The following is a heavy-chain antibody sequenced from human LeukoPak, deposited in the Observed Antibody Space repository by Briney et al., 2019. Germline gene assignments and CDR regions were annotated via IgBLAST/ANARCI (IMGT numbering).Heavy chain of an antibody. V-gene: IGHV4-4*07. D-gene: IGHD3-9*01. CDR1: GGSIGSYY. CDR2: TYTSGST. Sequence: PSETLSLTCTVSGGSIGSYYLSWIRQPTGKGLEWIGRTYTSGSTNYNPSLKSRITMSIDTSKNQFSLKLSSVTAADTAVYYCARANVLTGTDSWGQGTLVTVSS. J-gene: IGHJ4*02. CDR3: ARANVLTGTDS.